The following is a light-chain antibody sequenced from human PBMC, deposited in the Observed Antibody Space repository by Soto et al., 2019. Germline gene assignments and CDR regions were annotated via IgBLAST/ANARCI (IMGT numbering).Light chain of an antibody. CDR3: AAWDDSLNGRYV. V-gene: IGLV1-44*01. CDR1: NSHIGSNT. J-gene: IGLJ1*01. CDR2: SNN. Sequence: QSVLTQPPSASGTPGQRVIISCSGSNSHIGSNTVNWYQQLPGTAPKLLIYSNNQRPSGVPDRFSGSKSGTSASLAISGLQSEDEADYYCAAWDDSLNGRYVFGTGTKVTVL.